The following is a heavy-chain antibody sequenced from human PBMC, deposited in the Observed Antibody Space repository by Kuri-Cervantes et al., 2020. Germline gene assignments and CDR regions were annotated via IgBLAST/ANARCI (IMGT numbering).Heavy chain of an antibody. CDR1: GYFIRSGNY. J-gene: IGHJ5*02. CDR3: ARTITMVRAAFDP. Sequence: SETLSLTCAVSGYFIRSGNYWSWIRQLPGKGLEWIGYIYYSGSTYYNPSLKSRVTISVDTSKNQFSLKLSSVTAADTAVYYCARTITMVRAAFDPWGQGTLVTVSS. CDR2: IYYSGST. V-gene: IGHV4-38-2*01. D-gene: IGHD3-10*01.